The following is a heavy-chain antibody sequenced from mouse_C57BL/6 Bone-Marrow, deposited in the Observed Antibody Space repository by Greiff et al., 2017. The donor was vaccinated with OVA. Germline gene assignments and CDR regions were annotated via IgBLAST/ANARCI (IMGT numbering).Heavy chain of an antibody. CDR1: GYTFTSYW. CDR2: IHPNSGST. V-gene: IGHV1-64*01. J-gene: IGHJ3*01. Sequence: VQLQQSGPELVKPGASVKLSCKASGYTFTSYWMHWVKQRPGQGLEWIGMIHPNSGSTNYNEKFKSKATLTVDKSSSTAYMQLSSLTSEDSAVYYCTYSNYGGFAYWGQGTLVTVSA. CDR3: TYSNYGGFAY. D-gene: IGHD2-5*01.